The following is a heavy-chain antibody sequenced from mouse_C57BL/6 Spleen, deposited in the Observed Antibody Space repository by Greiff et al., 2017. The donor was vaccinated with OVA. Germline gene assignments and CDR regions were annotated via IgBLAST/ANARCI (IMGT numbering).Heavy chain of an antibody. J-gene: IGHJ2*01. CDR2: ISYDGSN. CDR1: GYSITSGYY. CDR3: ARDLYDGYYGY. D-gene: IGHD2-3*01. Sequence: ESGPGLVKPSQSLSLTCSVTGYSITSGYYWNWIRQFPGNKLEWMGYISYDGSNNYNPSLKNRISITRDTSKNQFFLKLNSVTTEDTATYYCARDLYDGYYGYWGQGTTLTVSS. V-gene: IGHV3-6*01.